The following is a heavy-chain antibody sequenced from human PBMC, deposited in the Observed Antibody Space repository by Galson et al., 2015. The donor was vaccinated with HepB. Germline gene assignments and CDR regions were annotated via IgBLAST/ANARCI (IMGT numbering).Heavy chain of an antibody. CDR2: IKTRANSYAT. CDR3: TSYSEAV. V-gene: IGHV3-73*01. J-gene: IGHJ6*02. D-gene: IGHD2-21*01. CDR1: EFTFSSYA. Sequence: SLRLSCAASEFTFSSYAMHWVRQASGKGLEWLGRIKTRANSYATTYAASVKGRFTVSRDDSKNTAYLQMNSLKTEDTAVYYCTSYSEAVWGQGTTVTVSS.